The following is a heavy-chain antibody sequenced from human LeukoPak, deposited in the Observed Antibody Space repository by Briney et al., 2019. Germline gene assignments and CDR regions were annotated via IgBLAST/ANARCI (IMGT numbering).Heavy chain of an antibody. CDR2: IWYDGSNK. CDR3: ARGTAARALDY. CDR1: GXTFSSYG. J-gene: IGHJ4*02. V-gene: IGHV3-33*01. D-gene: IGHD6-6*01. Sequence: GSLRLSCSASGXTFSSYGMHWVRQAPGKGLEWVAVIWYDGSNKYYADSVKGRFTISRDNSKNTLYLQMNSLRAEDTAVYYCARGTAARALDYWGQGTLVTVSS.